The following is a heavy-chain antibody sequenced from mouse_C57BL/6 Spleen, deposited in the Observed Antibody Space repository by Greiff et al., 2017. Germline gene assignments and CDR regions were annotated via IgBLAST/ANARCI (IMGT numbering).Heavy chain of an antibody. CDR2: ISDGGSYT. J-gene: IGHJ2*01. CDR3: ARESCFDY. CDR1: GFTFSSYA. V-gene: IGHV5-4*01. Sequence: EVKVVESGGGLVKPGGSLKLSCAASGFTFSSYAMSWVRQTPEKRLEWVATISDGGSYTYYPDNVKGRFTISRDNAKNNLYLQMSHLKSEDTAMYYCARESCFDYWGQGTTLTVSS.